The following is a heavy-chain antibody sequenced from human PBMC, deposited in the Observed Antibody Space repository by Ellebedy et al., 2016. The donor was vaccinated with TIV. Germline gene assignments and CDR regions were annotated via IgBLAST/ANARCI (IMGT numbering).Heavy chain of an antibody. CDR2: IGGTGGTT. CDR1: GISLRSYA. Sequence: PGGSLRLSCAASGISLRSYAMSWVRQAPGKGLEWVSTIGGTGGTTYYRESVMGRFTVSRDTSRNTLYLQMSSLRAEDTAVYYCAKLPVAYNWNYADDYWGQGTLVTVSS. CDR3: AKLPVAYNWNYADDY. V-gene: IGHV3-23*01. J-gene: IGHJ4*02. D-gene: IGHD1-7*01.